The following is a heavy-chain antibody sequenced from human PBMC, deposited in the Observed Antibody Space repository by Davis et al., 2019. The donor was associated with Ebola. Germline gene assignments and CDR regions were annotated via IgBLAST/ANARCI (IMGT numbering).Heavy chain of an antibody. CDR1: GVMFSSYW. V-gene: IGHV3-7*01. J-gene: IGHJ4*02. CDR3: ARMVSIVGATQFDY. CDR2: IKEDGNEK. Sequence: PGGSLRLSCAASGVMFSSYWMAWVRQAPGKGLEWVANIKEDGNEKYYVDSVKGRFTISRDNAKNSLYLQMNSLRDEDTAVYYCARMVSIVGATQFDYWGQGTLVTVSS. D-gene: IGHD1-26*01.